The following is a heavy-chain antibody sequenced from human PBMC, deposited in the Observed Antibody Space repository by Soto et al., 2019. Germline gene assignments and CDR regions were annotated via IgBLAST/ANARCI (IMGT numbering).Heavy chain of an antibody. V-gene: IGHV1-2*02. CDR1: GYTFTDFY. CDR3: ATQAGTVPNFEDH. Sequence: QVPLVQSGAEVKKPGASVMVSCRTSGYTFTDFYISWVRQAPGQGLEWMVWINPNTGGTKPSQRFQGRGTLTRDTSITTAYMELTRLTSEDTDVYFCATQAGTVPNFEDHWGHGTLVTVSS. D-gene: IGHD1-1*01. CDR2: INPNTGGT. J-gene: IGHJ4*01.